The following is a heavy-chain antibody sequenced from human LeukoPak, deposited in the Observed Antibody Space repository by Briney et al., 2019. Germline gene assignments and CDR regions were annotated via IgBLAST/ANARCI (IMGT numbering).Heavy chain of an antibody. V-gene: IGHV4-38-2*02. J-gene: IGHJ3*02. CDR3: ARAVVVVVAATLRGDAFDI. D-gene: IGHD2-15*01. CDR2: IYHSGST. Sequence: SETLSLTCTVSGYSISSGYYWGWIRQPPGRGLEWIGSIYHSGSTYYNPSLKSRVTISVDTSKNQFSLKLSSVTAADTAMYYCARAVVVVVAATLRGDAFDIWGQGTMVTVSS. CDR1: GYSISSGYY.